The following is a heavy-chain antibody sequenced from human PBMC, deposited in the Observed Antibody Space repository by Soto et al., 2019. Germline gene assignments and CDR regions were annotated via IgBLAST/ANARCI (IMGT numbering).Heavy chain of an antibody. J-gene: IGHJ6*02. CDR3: ARSSDDSSGYYYVAWNAPPSVYYYYGMDV. CDR2: IKQDGSEK. CDR1: GFTFSSYW. V-gene: IGHV3-7*05. Sequence: PGGSLRLSCAASGFTFSSYWMSWVRQAPGKGLEWVANIKQDGSEKYYVDSVKGRFTISRDNAKNSLYLQMNSLRAEDTAVYYCARSSDDSSGYYYVAWNAPPSVYYYYGMDVWGQGTTVTVSS. D-gene: IGHD3-22*01.